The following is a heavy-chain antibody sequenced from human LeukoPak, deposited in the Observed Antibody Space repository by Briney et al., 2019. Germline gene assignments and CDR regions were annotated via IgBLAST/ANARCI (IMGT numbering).Heavy chain of an antibody. D-gene: IGHD1-26*01. CDR2: IDPSGGST. V-gene: IGHV1-46*01. CDR3: ARGSSGSYLNYFDY. CDR1: GYSFTNHY. Sequence: GASVKDSCKVSGYSFTNHYIHCVRQAPGQGLEWMGIIDPSGGSTSYAQKFQGRVTMTRDMSTSIVYMELSSLRSEDTAVYHCARGSSGSYLNYFDYWGQGALVTVSS. J-gene: IGHJ4*02.